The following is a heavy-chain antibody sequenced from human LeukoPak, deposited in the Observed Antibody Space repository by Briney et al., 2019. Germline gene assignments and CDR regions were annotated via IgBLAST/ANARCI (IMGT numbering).Heavy chain of an antibody. CDR1: GGTFSSYA. CDR2: IIPIFGTA. V-gene: IGHV1-69*05. J-gene: IGHJ4*02. Sequence: ASVKVSFKASGGTFSSYAISWVRQAPGQGLEWMGGIIPIFGTANYAQKFQGRVTITTDESTSTAYMELSSLRSEDTAVYYCARAGGLLDFEYFDYWGQGTLVTVSS. CDR3: ARAGGLLDFEYFDY. D-gene: IGHD4-23*01.